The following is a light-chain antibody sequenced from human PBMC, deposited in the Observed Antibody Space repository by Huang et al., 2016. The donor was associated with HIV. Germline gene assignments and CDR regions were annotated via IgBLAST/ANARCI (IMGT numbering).Light chain of an antibody. J-gene: IGKJ4*01. Sequence: EIVMTQSPATLSVSPGERATLSCRANKSGSSNLAWYQQRRGQAPRLLIYGSSTRAPGIPARFSCSGSGTEFTLTISSLQSEDFALYYCQQYNNWLLSFGGGTRVDI. V-gene: IGKV3-15*01. CDR2: GSS. CDR1: KSGSSN. CDR3: QQYNNWLLS.